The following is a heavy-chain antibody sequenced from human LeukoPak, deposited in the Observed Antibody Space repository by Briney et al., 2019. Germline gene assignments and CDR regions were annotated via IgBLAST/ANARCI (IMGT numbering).Heavy chain of an antibody. J-gene: IGHJ4*02. CDR1: GFTFNDYV. CDR2: ISYDGSNK. V-gene: IGHV3-30*04. D-gene: IGHD2-2*01. Sequence: GGSLRLSCAASGFTFNDYVMHWVRQAPGKGLQWVAVISYDGSNKYYADSVKGRFTISRDNSKNTLYLQMNSLRAEDTAMYYCAKHATEGGSSSTSSWDYWGQGTLVTVSS. CDR3: AKHATEGGSSSTSSWDY.